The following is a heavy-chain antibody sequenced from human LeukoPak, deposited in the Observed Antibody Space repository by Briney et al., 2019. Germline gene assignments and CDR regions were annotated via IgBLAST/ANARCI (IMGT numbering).Heavy chain of an antibody. D-gene: IGHD5-24*01. J-gene: IGHJ4*02. CDR3: ARHRSGWLQSSFDY. CDR1: GDSVSSYY. Sequence: SETLSLTCTVSGDSVSSYYWNWIRQPPGKGLEWIGYFSYSGSTNYNPSLRSRVTISVDTSKNQFSLKLSSVTAADTAVYYCARHRSGWLQSSFDYWGQGTLVTVSS. CDR2: FSYSGST. V-gene: IGHV4-59*08.